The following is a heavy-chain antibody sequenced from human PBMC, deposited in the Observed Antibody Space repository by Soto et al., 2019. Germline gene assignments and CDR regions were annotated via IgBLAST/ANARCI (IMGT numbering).Heavy chain of an antibody. J-gene: IGHJ5*02. D-gene: IGHD2-21*01. CDR2: ISGGNT. CDR3: AKAPSSDCNSGACSLRS. CDR1: GFTFSNYG. V-gene: IGHV3-23*01. Sequence: EVQLLESGGGLVQPGGSLRLSCAASGFTFSNYGMSWVRQAPGKGLEWVSSISGGNTFYAGSVKGRFTISRDNSKNTLYLQMNSLPAEYTAVYYCAKAPSSDCNSGACSLRSWGQGTRVTVSS.